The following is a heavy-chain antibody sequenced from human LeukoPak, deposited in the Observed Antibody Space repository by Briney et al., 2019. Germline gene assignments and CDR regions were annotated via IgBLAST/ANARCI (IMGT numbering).Heavy chain of an antibody. V-gene: IGHV4-59*01. CDR2: IYNSAST. CDR1: GGSISSYD. Sequence: SETLSLTCTVSGGSISSYDWNWIRQPPGKGLEWIGYIYNSASTSYNPYLKRRVTISVDTSKNQFSLKLSSVTAADTAVYYCARPSIRSNTRFEYWGQGTLVTVSS. D-gene: IGHD2-2*01. CDR3: ARPSIRSNTRFEY. J-gene: IGHJ4*02.